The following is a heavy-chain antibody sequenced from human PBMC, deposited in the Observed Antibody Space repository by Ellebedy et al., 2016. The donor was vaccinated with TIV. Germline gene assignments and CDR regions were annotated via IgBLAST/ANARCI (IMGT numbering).Heavy chain of an antibody. CDR1: GYTFTSNG. V-gene: IGHV1-18*01. CDR2: ISGQNGNT. CDR3: ARVFVVSGGSDQSAAFDI. J-gene: IGHJ3*02. Sequence: ASVKVSCXASGYTFTSNGIIWVRQAPGQGLEWMGWISGQNGNTKYAQKFQGRVTMTTDTSTSTAYMELRSLRSDDTAVYYCARVFVVSGGSDQSAAFDIWGQGTMVTVSS. D-gene: IGHD2-15*01.